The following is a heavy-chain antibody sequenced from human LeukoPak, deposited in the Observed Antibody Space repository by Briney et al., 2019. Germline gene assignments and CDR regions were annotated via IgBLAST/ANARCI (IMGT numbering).Heavy chain of an antibody. CDR2: ISAYNGNT. CDR3: ARMGYGAPPPDY. CDR1: GYTFTSYG. V-gene: IGHV1-18*01. J-gene: IGHJ4*02. D-gene: IGHD4-17*01. Sequence: GASVKVSCKASGYTFTSYGISCVRQAPGQGLEKMGWISAYNGNTNYAQKFQGRVTMTTDTSTSTAYMELRSLRSDDTAVYYCARMGYGAPPPDYWGQGTLVTVSS.